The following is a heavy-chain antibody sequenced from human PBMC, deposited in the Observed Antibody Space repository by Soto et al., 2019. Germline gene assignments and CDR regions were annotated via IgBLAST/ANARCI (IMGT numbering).Heavy chain of an antibody. Sequence: APVKVSCKASGYTFTSYYMHWVRQAPGQGLEWMGIINPSGGSTTYAQNFQGRVTMTRDTSTSTVYMELSSLRSEDTAIYYCAVSYSDFDYWGQGTLVTSPQ. D-gene: IGHD4-4*01. CDR1: GYTFTSYY. V-gene: IGHV1-46*01. CDR3: AVSYSDFDY. J-gene: IGHJ4*02. CDR2: INPSGGST.